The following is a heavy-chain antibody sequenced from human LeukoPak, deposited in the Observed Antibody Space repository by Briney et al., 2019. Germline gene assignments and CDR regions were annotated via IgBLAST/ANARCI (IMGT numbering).Heavy chain of an antibody. D-gene: IGHD3-22*01. CDR3: ARENHSSGYWGSHWYLDL. Sequence: ASVKVSCKASGYTFTSYAVHWLRQAPGQRLEWMGSINAGNGNTKYSQNFQARVTFTRDTSASTVHVELSSLRSEDTAVYYCARENHSSGYWGSHWYLDLWGRGTLVTVST. J-gene: IGHJ2*01. V-gene: IGHV1-3*01. CDR1: GYTFTSYA. CDR2: INAGNGNT.